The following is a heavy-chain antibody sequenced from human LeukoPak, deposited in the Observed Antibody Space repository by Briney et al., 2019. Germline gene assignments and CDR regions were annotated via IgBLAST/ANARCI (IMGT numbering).Heavy chain of an antibody. J-gene: IGHJ6*03. CDR3: ARDYRNRREVYYYMDV. CDR2: IIPIFGTA. CDR1: GGTFSSYA. V-gene: IGHV1-69*13. Sequence: SVKVSCKASGGTFSSYAISWVRQAHGQGLEWMGGIIPIFGTANYAQKFQGRVTITADESTSTAYMELSSLRSEDTAVYYCARDYRNRREVYYYMDVWGKGTTVTVSS. D-gene: IGHD4-11*01.